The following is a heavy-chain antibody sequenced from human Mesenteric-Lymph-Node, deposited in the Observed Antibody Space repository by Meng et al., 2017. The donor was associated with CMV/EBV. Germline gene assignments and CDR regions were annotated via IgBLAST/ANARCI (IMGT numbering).Heavy chain of an antibody. Sequence: SRAASGFTFSSYAMHWVRQAPGKGLEWVAVISFDGSNKYYADSVKGRFTISRDNSKNTLYLQMNSLRAEDTAVYYCAREVTATSFDYWGQGTLVTVSS. V-gene: IGHV3-30-3*01. CDR2: ISFDGSNK. J-gene: IGHJ4*02. CDR1: GFTFSSYA. D-gene: IGHD2-21*02. CDR3: AREVTATSFDY.